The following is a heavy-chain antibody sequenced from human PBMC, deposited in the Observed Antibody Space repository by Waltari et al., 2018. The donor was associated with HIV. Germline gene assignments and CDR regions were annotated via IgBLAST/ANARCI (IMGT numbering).Heavy chain of an antibody. CDR3: ARETSGPTWRLFDS. J-gene: IGHJ4*02. CDR1: GGSINNYY. CDR2: INASGGT. V-gene: IGHV4-4*07. Sequence: QVQLQESGPGLVKPSETLSLTCIVSGGSINNYYWNWIRQPAGTGLEWLGRINASGGTNYNPSLKSRVTMSVDTSKNQFSLKLTSVTAADTAVYFCARETSGPTWRLFDSWGQGTLVTVSS. D-gene: IGHD1-26*01.